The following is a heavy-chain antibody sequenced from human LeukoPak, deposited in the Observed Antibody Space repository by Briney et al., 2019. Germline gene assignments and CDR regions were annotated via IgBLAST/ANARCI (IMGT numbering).Heavy chain of an antibody. V-gene: IGHV4-39*01. CDR2: IYYSGST. Sequence: SETLSLTCTVSGGSISSSSYYWGWIRQPPGKGLEWIGSIYYSGSTYYNPSLKSRVTISVDTSKNQFSLKLSSVTAADTAVYCCARPYYSDAFDIWGQGTMVTVSS. D-gene: IGHD3-10*01. CDR1: GGSISSSSYY. J-gene: IGHJ3*02. CDR3: ARPYYSDAFDI.